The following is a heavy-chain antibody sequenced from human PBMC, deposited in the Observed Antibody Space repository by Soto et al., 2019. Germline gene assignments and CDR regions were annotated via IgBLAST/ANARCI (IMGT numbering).Heavy chain of an antibody. D-gene: IGHD1-7*01. Sequence: VQLVESGGGLVQPGGSLKLSCAASGFIFSDSAMNWVRQASGKGLEWVGHIRSKPNSHATAYAASVKGRFTISRDDSRNMAYLQMDSLKTEDTAVYYCTRDWKYAVDYWGQGTLVTVSS. J-gene: IGHJ4*02. CDR1: GFIFSDSA. V-gene: IGHV3-73*02. CDR3: TRDWKYAVDY. CDR2: IRSKPNSHAT.